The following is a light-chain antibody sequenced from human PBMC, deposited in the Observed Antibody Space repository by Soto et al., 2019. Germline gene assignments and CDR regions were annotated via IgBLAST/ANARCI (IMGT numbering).Light chain of an antibody. Sequence: IVLTQSPATLSLSPGERATLSCGASQYINNNFLAWYQKKPGLAPRLLIFDASFRAPGIPDRFSGSGSGDVFTLTITRLEPEESAGYFCHYPIDSPTFGGGTAVEIK. J-gene: IGKJ4*01. CDR3: HYPIDSPT. V-gene: IGKV3D-20*01. CDR2: DAS. CDR1: QYINNNF.